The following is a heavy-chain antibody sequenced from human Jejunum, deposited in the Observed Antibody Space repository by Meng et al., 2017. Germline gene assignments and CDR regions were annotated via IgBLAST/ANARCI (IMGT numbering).Heavy chain of an antibody. CDR3: ARALGGDLDS. Sequence: EVQLVESGGGLVKAGGSLRLSCATSGFTFSSYSMNWVRQAPGKGLEWVSCISSSSSYIYYADSMKGRFTISRDNAKNLLYLQMNSLRAEDTAVYYCARALGGDLDSWGQGTLVTVSS. V-gene: IGHV3-21*01. CDR2: ISSSSSYI. CDR1: GFTFSSYS. J-gene: IGHJ4*02. D-gene: IGHD5-24*01.